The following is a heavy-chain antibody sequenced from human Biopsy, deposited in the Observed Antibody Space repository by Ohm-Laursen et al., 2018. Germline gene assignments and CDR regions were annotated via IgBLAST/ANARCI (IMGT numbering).Heavy chain of an antibody. CDR1: GFPVNDYY. V-gene: IGHV3-11*01. CDR3: ARAVGIAAAPIDY. CDR2: INSSGSTK. Sequence: SLRLSCAASGFPVNDYYMSWIRQAPGRGPEWVSDINSSGSTKYHAESVKGRFTISRDNAMNSVYLQMNSLRGEDTAVYYCARAVGIAAAPIDYWGQGTLVTVSS. J-gene: IGHJ4*02. D-gene: IGHD2-15*01.